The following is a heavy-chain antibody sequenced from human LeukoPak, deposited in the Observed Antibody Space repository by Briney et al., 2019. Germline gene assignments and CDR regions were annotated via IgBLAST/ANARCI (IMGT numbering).Heavy chain of an antibody. CDR1: GYTLTELS. CDR3: VMSGSYYGGRDDY. D-gene: IGHD1-26*01. V-gene: IGHV1-24*01. CDR2: FDPEDGET. Sequence: ASVKVSCKVSGYTLTELSMHWVRQAPGKGLEWMGGFDPEDGETIYAQKFQGRVTITADKSTSTAYMELSSLRSEDTAVYYCVMSGSYYGGRDDYWGQGTLITVSS. J-gene: IGHJ4*02.